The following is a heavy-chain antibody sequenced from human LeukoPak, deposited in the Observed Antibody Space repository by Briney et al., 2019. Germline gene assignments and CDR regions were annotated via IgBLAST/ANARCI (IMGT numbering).Heavy chain of an antibody. CDR2: IKPDSGDT. D-gene: IGHD3-3*01. V-gene: IGHV1-2*02. CDR1: GYTFIGYY. J-gene: IGHJ4*02. Sequence: ASVKVSCKASGYTFIGYYIHWVRQAPGQGLEWMGVIKPDSGDTNYAQKFQGRVTMSRDTSITTAYMELSRLRSDDTAVYYCASGVGVVIIGAFDYWGQGTLVTVSS. CDR3: ASGVGVVIIGAFDY.